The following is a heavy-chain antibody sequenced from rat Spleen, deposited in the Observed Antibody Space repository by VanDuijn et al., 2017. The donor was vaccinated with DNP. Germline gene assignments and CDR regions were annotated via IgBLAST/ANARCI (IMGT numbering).Heavy chain of an antibody. V-gene: IGHV3-1*01. CDR2: ISNRGRT. D-gene: IGHD1-5*01. CDR1: GFSITGYY. CDR3: ARWKIGPHYFDY. Sequence: EVQLQESGPGLVKPSQSLSLTCSVTGFSITGYYWAWIRKLPGNKMEWIGYISNRGRTTYNPSLKSRISITRDTSKNQFFLQLNSVSPEDTATYYCARWKIGPHYFDYWGQGVMVTVSS. J-gene: IGHJ2*01.